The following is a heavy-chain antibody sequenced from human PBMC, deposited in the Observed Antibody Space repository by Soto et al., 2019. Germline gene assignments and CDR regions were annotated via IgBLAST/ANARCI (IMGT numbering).Heavy chain of an antibody. J-gene: IGHJ4*02. D-gene: IGHD5-18*01. Sequence: QVQLQESGPGLVKPSETLSLTCTVSGGSISSYYWSWIRQPPGKGLEWIGYIYYSGSTNYNPSLNCRFAISVDTSKNHFSLKLSSVTAADTAVYYCSIRYGSCFDYWGQGSLVTVSS. V-gene: IGHV4-59*08. CDR1: GGSISSYY. CDR2: IYYSGST. CDR3: SIRYGSCFDY.